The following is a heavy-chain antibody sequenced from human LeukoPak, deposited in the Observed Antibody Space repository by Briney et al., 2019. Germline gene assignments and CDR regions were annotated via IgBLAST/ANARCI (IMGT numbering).Heavy chain of an antibody. J-gene: IGHJ4*02. CDR2: IWYDGSNK. CDR3: AKDFRIGYSAHFDS. CDR1: GFTFSSYG. Sequence: GRSLRLSCAATGFTFSSYGMHWVRQAPGKGLEWVAVIWYDGSNKYYADSVKGRFSISRDNSKNTLYLQMDSLRGEDTAVYYCAKDFRIGYSAHFDSWGQGALVTVSS. D-gene: IGHD2-21*01. V-gene: IGHV3-33*06.